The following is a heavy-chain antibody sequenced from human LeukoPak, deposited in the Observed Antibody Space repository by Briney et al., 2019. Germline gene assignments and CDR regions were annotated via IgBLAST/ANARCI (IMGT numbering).Heavy chain of an antibody. D-gene: IGHD4-17*01. CDR3: ARGAGGDYPFDY. Sequence: SESLSLTCAVAGGSISRYYWSWVRQPPGKGLEWIGYIYYSGSTNYNPSLKSRVTISVDTSENQFFLKLNAVTAADTAVYYCARGAGGDYPFDYWGQGTRVTV. J-gene: IGHJ4*02. CDR2: IYYSGST. CDR1: GGSISRYY. V-gene: IGHV4-59*01.